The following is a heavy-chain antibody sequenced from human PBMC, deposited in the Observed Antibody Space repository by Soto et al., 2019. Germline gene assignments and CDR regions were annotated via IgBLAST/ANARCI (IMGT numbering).Heavy chain of an antibody. CDR1: GYTFTSYA. CDR3: ARVGSSSWYWFDP. D-gene: IGHD6-13*01. CDR2: INAGNGNT. V-gene: IGHV1-3*01. Sequence: ASVKVSCKASGYTFTSYAMHWVRQAPGQRLEWMGWINAGNGNTKYSQKFQGRVNITRHTSASTAYMELSSLRSEDTAVYYCARVGSSSWYWFDPWGQGTLVTVSS. J-gene: IGHJ5*02.